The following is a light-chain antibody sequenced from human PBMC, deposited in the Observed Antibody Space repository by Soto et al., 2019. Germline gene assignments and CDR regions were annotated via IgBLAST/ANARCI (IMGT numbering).Light chain of an antibody. V-gene: IGLV1-47*01. CDR2: RND. Sequence: QSVLTQPPSVSAAPGQKVTISCSGSSSNIGNNYVSWYQQLPGTAPKLLIYRNDRRPSRVPDRFSGSKSGTSASLAISGLRPEDEADYYCATWDDSLSGPVFGGGTKLTVL. J-gene: IGLJ3*02. CDR3: ATWDDSLSGPV. CDR1: SSNIGNNY.